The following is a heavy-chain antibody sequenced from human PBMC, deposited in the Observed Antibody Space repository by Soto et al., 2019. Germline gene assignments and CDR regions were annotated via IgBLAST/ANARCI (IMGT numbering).Heavy chain of an antibody. CDR2: IHDSGRT. Sequence: XGTLSLTCSVSGDSITSYYWSWIRQSPGKGLEWIGYIHDSGRTNYNPSLKSRLTISVDTSKNQFSLKVRSVTAADTAVYYCARFGRGDTYYGLDVWGQGTTVTVSS. D-gene: IGHD3-10*01. V-gene: IGHV4-59*01. J-gene: IGHJ6*02. CDR3: ARFGRGDTYYGLDV. CDR1: GDSITSYY.